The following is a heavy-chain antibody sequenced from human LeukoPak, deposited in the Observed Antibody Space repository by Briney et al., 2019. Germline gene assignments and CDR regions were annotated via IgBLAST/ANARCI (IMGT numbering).Heavy chain of an antibody. CDR3: ARVWRYNWNDVADVFDI. D-gene: IGHD1-1*01. J-gene: IGHJ3*02. CDR1: DDSISSGDYY. V-gene: IGHV4-30-4*08. CDR2: IYYSENT. Sequence: SETLSLICTVSDDSISSGDYYWSWIRQPPGKGLEWIGYIYYSENTSYNTSLKSRVSISVDTSMKQFSLKLSSVTAADTAVYYCARVWRYNWNDVADVFDIWGQGTMVTVSS.